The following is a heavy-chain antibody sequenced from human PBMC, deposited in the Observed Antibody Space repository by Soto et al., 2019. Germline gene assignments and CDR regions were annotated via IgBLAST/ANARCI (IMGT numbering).Heavy chain of an antibody. CDR2: ISYDGSNK. CDR1: GFTFSSYG. J-gene: IGHJ4*02. D-gene: IGHD3-22*01. V-gene: IGHV3-30*18. CDR3: AKEWVYDSSGWSFDY. Sequence: QVQLVESGGGVVQPGRSLRLSCEASGFTFSSYGMHWVRQAPGKGLEWVAVISYDGSNKYYADSVKGRFTISRDNSKNTLYLKMNSLRVEDTAVYYCAKEWVYDSSGWSFDYWGQGTLVTASS.